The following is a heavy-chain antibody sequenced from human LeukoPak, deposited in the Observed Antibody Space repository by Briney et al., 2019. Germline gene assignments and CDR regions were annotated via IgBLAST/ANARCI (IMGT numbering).Heavy chain of an antibody. Sequence: SETLSLTCTVSGGSNSSSSYYWGWIRQPPGKGLEWIGSIYYSGSTYYNPSLKSRVTISVDTSKNQFSLKLSSVTAADTAVYYCARRGDSSGWTGAFDIWGQGTMVTVSS. CDR3: ARRGDSSGWTGAFDI. CDR1: GGSNSSSSYY. CDR2: IYYSGST. V-gene: IGHV4-39*07. J-gene: IGHJ3*02. D-gene: IGHD6-19*01.